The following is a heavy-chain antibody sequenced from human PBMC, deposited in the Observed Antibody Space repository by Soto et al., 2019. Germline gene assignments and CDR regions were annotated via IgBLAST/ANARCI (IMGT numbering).Heavy chain of an antibody. CDR3: ARVRGFYSGSERGGLGMDV. D-gene: IGHD1-26*01. V-gene: IGHV3-48*02. Sequence: LRLSCAASGFTFSSYSMNSVRQAPGKGLEWVSYISSSSITIYYAGSVKGRFTISRDNAKNSLYLQMNSLRDEDTAVYYCARVRGFYSGSERGGLGMDVWGQGTTVTVSS. CDR1: GFTFSSYS. J-gene: IGHJ6*02. CDR2: ISSSSITI.